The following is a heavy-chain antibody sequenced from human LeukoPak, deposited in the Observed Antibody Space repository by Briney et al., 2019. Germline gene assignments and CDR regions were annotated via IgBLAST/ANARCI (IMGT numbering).Heavy chain of an antibody. CDR2: TYYRSQWYN. CDR3: ARAPLYSYGQNWFDP. Sequence: SQTLSLTCAISGDSVSSNSAAWNWIRQSPSRGLEWLGRTYYRSQWYNDYAVSLKSRISINPDTSKNQFSLQLNSVTPEDTAVYYCARAPLYSYGQNWFDPWGQGTLVTVSS. V-gene: IGHV6-1*01. D-gene: IGHD5-18*01. J-gene: IGHJ5*02. CDR1: GDSVSSNSAA.